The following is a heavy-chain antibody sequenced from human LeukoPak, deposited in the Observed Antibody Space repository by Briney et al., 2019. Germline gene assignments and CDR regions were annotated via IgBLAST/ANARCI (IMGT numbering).Heavy chain of an antibody. Sequence: ASVKVSCKASGYTFTNYGISWVRQAPGQGLEWMGWISAYNGNTNYAQKLQGRVTMTTDTSTGTAYMELRSLRSDDTAVYYCARGYCTGGSCYFLDYWGQGTLVTVSS. CDR3: ARGYCTGGSCYFLDY. CDR2: ISAYNGNT. CDR1: GYTFTNYG. J-gene: IGHJ4*02. D-gene: IGHD2-15*01. V-gene: IGHV1-18*04.